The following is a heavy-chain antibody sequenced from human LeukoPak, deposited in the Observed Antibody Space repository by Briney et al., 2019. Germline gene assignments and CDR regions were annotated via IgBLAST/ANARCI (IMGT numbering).Heavy chain of an antibody. CDR2: IIPILGIA. V-gene: IGHV1-69*04. D-gene: IGHD4-17*01. CDR1: GGTFSSYA. CDR3: AANYGGNYLLDY. Sequence: GASVKVSCKASGGTFSSYAISWVRQAPGQGLEWMGRIIPILGIANYAQKFQGRVTITADKSTSTAYMELSSLRSEDTAVYYCAANYGGNYLLDYWGQGTLVTVSS. J-gene: IGHJ4*02.